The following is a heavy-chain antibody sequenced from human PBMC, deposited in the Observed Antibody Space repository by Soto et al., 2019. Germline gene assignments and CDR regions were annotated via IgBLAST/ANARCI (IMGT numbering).Heavy chain of an antibody. CDR2: IIPIFGTA. D-gene: IGHD3-9*01. V-gene: IGHV1-69*06. J-gene: IGHJ4*02. CDR1: GGTFSSYA. CDR3: ARGDYDVLTGYYPLDY. Sequence: QVQLVQSGAEVKKPGSSVKVSCKASGGTFSSYAISWVRQAPGQGLEWMGGIIPIFGTANYAQKFQGRVTMTRDTSTTTVYMELSSLRSEDTAIYFCARGDYDVLTGYYPLDYWGQGTLVTVSS.